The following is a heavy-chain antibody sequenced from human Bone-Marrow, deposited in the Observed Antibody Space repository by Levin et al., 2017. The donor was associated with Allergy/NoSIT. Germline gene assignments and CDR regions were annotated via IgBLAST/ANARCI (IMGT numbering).Heavy chain of an antibody. CDR2: ISWDASTT. CDR1: GFTFNDYT. J-gene: IGHJ4*02. CDR3: AKDLSPRIAVTGNIEY. D-gene: IGHD6-19*01. V-gene: IGHV3-43*01. Sequence: GESLKISCAASGFTFNDYTMHWVRQAPQRGLEWVSLISWDASTTYYADSVRGRFTISRDNSKNALYLEMNSLTTEDTALYYCAKDLSPRIAVTGNIEYWGQGTLVTVSS.